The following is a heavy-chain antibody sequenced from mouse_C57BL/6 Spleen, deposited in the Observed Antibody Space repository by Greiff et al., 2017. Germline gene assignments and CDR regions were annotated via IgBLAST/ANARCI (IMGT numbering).Heavy chain of an antibody. CDR1: GYSITSGYY. D-gene: IGHD2-5*01. V-gene: IGHV3-6*01. CDR3: AKGYSNWYFDV. Sequence: EVQLQESGPGLVKPSQSLSLTCSVTGYSITSGYYWNWIRQFPGNKLEWMGYISYDGSNNYNPSLKNRISITRDTSKNQFFLKLNSVTTEDTATYYCAKGYSNWYFDVWGTGTTVTVSP. CDR2: ISYDGSN. J-gene: IGHJ1*03.